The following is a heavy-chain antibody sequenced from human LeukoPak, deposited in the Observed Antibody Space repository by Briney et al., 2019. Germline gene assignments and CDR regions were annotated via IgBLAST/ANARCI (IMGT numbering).Heavy chain of an antibody. CDR1: GGSISSCY. CDR2: IYTSGST. J-gene: IGHJ4*02. V-gene: IGHV4-4*07. D-gene: IGHD3-22*01. CDR3: ARDTDYYDSSGYPTRGVFDY. Sequence: SETLSLTCTVSGGSISSCYWSWIRQPAGKGLEWIGRIYTSGSTNYNPSLKSRVTMSVDTSKNQFSLKLSSVTAADTAVYYCARDTDYYDSSGYPTRGVFDYWGQGTLVTVSS.